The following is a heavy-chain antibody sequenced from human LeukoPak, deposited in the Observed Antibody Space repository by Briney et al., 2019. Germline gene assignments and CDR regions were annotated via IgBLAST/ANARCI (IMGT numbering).Heavy chain of an antibody. J-gene: IGHJ4*02. CDR2: IIPILGTA. V-gene: IGHV1-69*13. Sequence: SVKVSCKGSGGTFNRYAVSWVRQAPGQGLGWMGGIIPILGTANYVQKFEGRVTISADESTSTAYMELSSLRSEDTAVYYCALGLRSRDFDYWGQGTLVTVSS. D-gene: IGHD5-12*01. CDR3: ALGLRSRDFDY. CDR1: GGTFNRYA.